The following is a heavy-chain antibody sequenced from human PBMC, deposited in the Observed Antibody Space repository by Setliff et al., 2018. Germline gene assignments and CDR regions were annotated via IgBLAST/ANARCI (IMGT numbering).Heavy chain of an antibody. V-gene: IGHV4-39*07. Sequence: KTSETLSLTCTVSGGSISSSSYYWGWIRQPPGKGLEWIGSIYYSGSTYYNPSLKSRVTISVDTSKNQFSLKLSSVTAADTAVYYYARRTEYYNFWSGYYDYWGQGTLVTVSS. J-gene: IGHJ4*02. CDR3: ARRTEYYNFWSGYYDY. CDR2: IYYSGST. CDR1: GGSISSSSYY. D-gene: IGHD3-3*01.